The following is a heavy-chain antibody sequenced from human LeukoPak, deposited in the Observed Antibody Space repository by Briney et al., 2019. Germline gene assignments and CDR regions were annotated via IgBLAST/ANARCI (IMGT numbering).Heavy chain of an antibody. CDR1: GYRFTSDW. CDR2: IYPGDSDT. D-gene: IGHD4-23*01. V-gene: IGHV5-51*01. CDR3: ARPADYGGNHRWDY. Sequence: GASLKISCKGSGYRFTSDWIGWGRQMPAKGLEWMGIIYPGDSDTRYSPSFQGQVTISADKSISTPYLQLSSLKTSDPAIYYCARPADYGGNHRWDYWRQGTLVTVSS. J-gene: IGHJ4*02.